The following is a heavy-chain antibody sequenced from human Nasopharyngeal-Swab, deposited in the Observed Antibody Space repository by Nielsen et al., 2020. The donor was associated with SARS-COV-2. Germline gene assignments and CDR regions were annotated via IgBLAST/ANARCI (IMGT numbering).Heavy chain of an antibody. J-gene: IGHJ4*02. V-gene: IGHV3-7*01. D-gene: IGHD5-12*01. CDR1: GLSCSEFW. CDR2: INKDGSEK. Sequence: GGSLRLSCAASGLSCSEFWMYWVRQAPGKGLEWVASINKDGSEKYYGDSVRGRFTTSRDNAENSLSLQMNSLRGEDTAVYYCARDRGYYAFDYWGQGTLVTVSS. CDR3: ARDRGYYAFDY.